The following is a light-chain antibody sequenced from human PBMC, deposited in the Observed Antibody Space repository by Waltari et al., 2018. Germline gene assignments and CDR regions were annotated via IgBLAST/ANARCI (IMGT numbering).Light chain of an antibody. J-gene: IGLJ2*01. CDR2: DDT. CDR3: QVWDRRSDQVI. CDR1: NIATKS. Sequence: SYVLSQPPSVSVAPGQTARVSCGGDNIATKSVHWYQQKPGQAPALVLYDDTDRPSGVPGRFSGSTSGDTATLSISRVEAGDEADYYCQVWDRRSDQVIFGGGTKLTVL. V-gene: IGLV3-21*02.